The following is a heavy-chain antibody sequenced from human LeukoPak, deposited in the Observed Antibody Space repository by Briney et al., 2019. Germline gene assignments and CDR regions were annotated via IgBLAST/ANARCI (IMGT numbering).Heavy chain of an antibody. CDR2: ISYDGSNK. Sequence: PGRSLRLSCAASGFTFSSYGMHWVRQAPGKGPEWVAVISYDGSNKYYADSVKGRFTISRDNSKNTLYLQMNSLRAEDTAVYYCAKLRVATDFDYWGQGTLVTVSS. CDR1: GFTFSSYG. V-gene: IGHV3-30*18. CDR3: AKLRVATDFDY. D-gene: IGHD5-12*01. J-gene: IGHJ4*02.